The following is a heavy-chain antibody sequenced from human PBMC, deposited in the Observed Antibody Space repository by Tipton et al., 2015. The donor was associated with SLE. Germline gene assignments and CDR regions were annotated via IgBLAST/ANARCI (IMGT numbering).Heavy chain of an antibody. V-gene: IGHV4-34*01. CDR2: INHSGST. Sequence: TLSLTCAVYGGSFSGYYWSWIRQPPGKGLEWTGEINHSGSTNYNPSLKSRVTISVDTSKNQFSLKLSSVTAADTGVIYCARAPYRNAWYGAFDIWGQGTAVTVSS. CDR3: ARAPYRNAWYGAFDI. D-gene: IGHD6-19*01. CDR1: GGSFSGYY. J-gene: IGHJ3*02.